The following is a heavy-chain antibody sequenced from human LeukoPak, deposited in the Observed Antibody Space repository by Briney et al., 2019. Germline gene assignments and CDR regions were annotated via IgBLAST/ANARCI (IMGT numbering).Heavy chain of an antibody. D-gene: IGHD2-15*01. CDR3: ASTVVVAAKVIDY. CDR1: GFTVSSNY. V-gene: IGHV3-66*01. CDR2: IYSGGST. Sequence: GGSLRLSCAASGFTVSSNYMSWVRQAPGKGLEWVSVIYSGGSTYYADSVKGRFTISRDNSKNTLYLQMNSLRAEDTAVYYCASTVVVAAKVIDYWGQGTLVTVSS. J-gene: IGHJ4*02.